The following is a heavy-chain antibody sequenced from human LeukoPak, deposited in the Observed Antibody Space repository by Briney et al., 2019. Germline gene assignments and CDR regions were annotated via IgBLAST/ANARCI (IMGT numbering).Heavy chain of an antibody. CDR1: GFTFGDYA. CDR2: ISSSGNSI. V-gene: IGHV3-11*01. Sequence: GGSLRLSCTASGFTFGDYAMSWFRQAPGKGLEWVSYISSSGNSIYYADSVKGRFTISRDNAKNSLYLQMNSLRAEDTAVYYCARDRLIRGVTSAFDIWGQGTMVTVSS. J-gene: IGHJ3*02. D-gene: IGHD3-10*01. CDR3: ARDRLIRGVTSAFDI.